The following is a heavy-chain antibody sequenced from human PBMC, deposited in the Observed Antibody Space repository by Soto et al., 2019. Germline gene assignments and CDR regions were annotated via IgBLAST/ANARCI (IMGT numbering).Heavy chain of an antibody. Sequence: PSETLSLTCTVSGGSLSSGAYYWNWIRQRPGKGLEWIGYIFYSESTYYNPSLESRVTISVETSKNQFSLKLSSVTAADTAVYYCARGNGDYYFDYWGQGALVTVSS. CDR3: ARGNGDYYFDY. J-gene: IGHJ4*02. CDR2: IFYSEST. D-gene: IGHD3-16*01. CDR1: GGSLSSGAYY. V-gene: IGHV4-31*03.